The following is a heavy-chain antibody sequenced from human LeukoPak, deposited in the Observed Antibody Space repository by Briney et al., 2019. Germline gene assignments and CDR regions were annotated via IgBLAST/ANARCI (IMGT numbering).Heavy chain of an antibody. J-gene: IGHJ4*02. Sequence: PGGSLRLSCAASGFTFSSYAMSWVRQAPGKGLEWVSAISGSGGSTYYADSVKGRFTISRDNSKNTLYLQMNSLRAEDTAVYYCAKDQLTYYDFWSGPGLFDYWGQGTLVTVSS. CDR3: AKDQLTYYDFWSGPGLFDY. D-gene: IGHD3-3*01. CDR1: GFTFSSYA. V-gene: IGHV3-23*01. CDR2: ISGSGGST.